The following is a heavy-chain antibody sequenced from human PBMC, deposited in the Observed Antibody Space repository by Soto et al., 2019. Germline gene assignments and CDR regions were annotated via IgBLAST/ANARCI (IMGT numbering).Heavy chain of an antibody. CDR3: ARGGIQLWLGRPYFDY. CDR2: ISYDGSNK. V-gene: IGHV3-30-3*01. Sequence: RQAPGKGXXXXXVISYDGSNKYXXDSVKGRFTISRDNSXXXXXXQMNSLRAEDTAVYYCARGGIQLWLGRPYFDYWGQGTLVTVSS. J-gene: IGHJ4*02. D-gene: IGHD5-18*01.